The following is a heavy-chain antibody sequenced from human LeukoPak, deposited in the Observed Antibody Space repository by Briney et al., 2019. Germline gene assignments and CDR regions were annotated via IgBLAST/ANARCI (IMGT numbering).Heavy chain of an antibody. J-gene: IGHJ4*02. V-gene: IGHV1-2*02. Sequence: ASVKVSCKVSGYTLTELSMHWVRQAPGKGLEWMGWINPNSGGTNYAQKFQGRVTITRDTSASTAYMELSSLRSEDTAVYYCAREIPYRTFDYWGQGTLVTVSS. CDR3: AREIPYRTFDY. CDR2: INPNSGGT. CDR1: GYTLTELS. D-gene: IGHD2-2*02.